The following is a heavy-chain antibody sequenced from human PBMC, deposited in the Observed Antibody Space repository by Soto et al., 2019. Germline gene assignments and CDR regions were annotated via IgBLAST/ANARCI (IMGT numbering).Heavy chain of an antibody. CDR1: GGSISSGGYY. V-gene: IGHV4-31*03. J-gene: IGHJ4*02. CDR3: ARLNYDSSGYYYFNS. Sequence: QVQLQESGPGLVKPSQTLSPTCSVSGGSISSGGYYWSWIRQHPGKGLEWIGYIYYSGSTYYNPSLKSRVTISVDTSKNQFSLKLSSVTAADTAVYYCARLNYDSSGYYYFNSWGQGTLVTVSS. CDR2: IYYSGST. D-gene: IGHD3-22*01.